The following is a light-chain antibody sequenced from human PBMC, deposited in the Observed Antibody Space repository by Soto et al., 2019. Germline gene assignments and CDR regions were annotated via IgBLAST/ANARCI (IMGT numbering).Light chain of an antibody. Sequence: DIQMTQSPSTLSASVGDRVTITCRASQSISSWLAWYQQKPGKAAKLLIYDATSLESGVLSRFSGSGSGTDFTLTVSSLQPDDFAMYYCQPYNSYPWTFGQGTKVEIK. V-gene: IGKV1-5*01. CDR1: QSISSW. CDR2: DAT. J-gene: IGKJ1*01. CDR3: QPYNSYPWT.